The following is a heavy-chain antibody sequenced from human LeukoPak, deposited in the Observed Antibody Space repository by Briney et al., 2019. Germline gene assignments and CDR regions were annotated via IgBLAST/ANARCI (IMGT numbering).Heavy chain of an antibody. CDR2: IYYSGST. D-gene: IGHD5-24*01. CDR3: ARARDGYDDRFDY. Sequence: SETLSLTCTVSGGSISSYYWSWIRQPPGKGLEWIGYIYYSGSTNYNPSLKSRVTISVDTSKNQFSLKLSSVTAADTAVYYCARARDGYDDRFDYWGQGTLVTVSS. J-gene: IGHJ4*02. CDR1: GGSISSYY. V-gene: IGHV4-59*01.